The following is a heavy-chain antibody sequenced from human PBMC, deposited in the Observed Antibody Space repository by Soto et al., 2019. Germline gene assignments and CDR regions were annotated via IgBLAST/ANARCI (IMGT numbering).Heavy chain of an antibody. J-gene: IGHJ6*02. V-gene: IGHV1-69*13. CDR1: GGTFSSYA. D-gene: IGHD3-10*01. Sequence: PGASVKVSCKASGGTFSSYAISWVRQAPGQGLEWMGGIIPIFGTANYAQKFQGRVTITADESTSTAYMELSSLRSEDTAVYYCASASPKITMVRGVTLTYYYYGMDVWGQGTTVTVSS. CDR3: ASASPKITMVRGVTLTYYYYGMDV. CDR2: IIPIFGTA.